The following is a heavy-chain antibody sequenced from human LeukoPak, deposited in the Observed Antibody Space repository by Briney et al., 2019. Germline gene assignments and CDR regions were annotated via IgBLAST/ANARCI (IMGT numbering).Heavy chain of an antibody. D-gene: IGHD3-10*01. Sequence: GGSLRLSCAASGLTFSSYWMHWVRQAPGKGLEWVSSISSSSSYIYYADSVKGRFTISRDNAKNSLYLQMNSLRAEDTAVYYCAKPRSSMVRGVIRARGHDAFDIWGQGTMVTVSS. CDR1: GLTFSSYW. CDR3: AKPRSSMVRGVIRARGHDAFDI. CDR2: ISSSSSYI. J-gene: IGHJ3*02. V-gene: IGHV3-21*04.